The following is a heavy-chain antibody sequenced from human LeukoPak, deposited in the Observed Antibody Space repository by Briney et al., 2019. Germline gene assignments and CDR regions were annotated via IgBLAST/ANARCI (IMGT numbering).Heavy chain of an antibody. Sequence: ASVKVSCKSSGYTFTGYYMHWVRQAPGQGLEWMGCLNPNSGGTNYAQNFQGRVTMTRDTSISAAYMELSRLRSDDTAVYFCARGGITMVRGVIITKALDYWGQGTLVTVSS. J-gene: IGHJ4*02. CDR1: GYTFTGYY. D-gene: IGHD3-10*01. CDR2: LNPNSGGT. CDR3: ARGGITMVRGVIITKALDY. V-gene: IGHV1-2*02.